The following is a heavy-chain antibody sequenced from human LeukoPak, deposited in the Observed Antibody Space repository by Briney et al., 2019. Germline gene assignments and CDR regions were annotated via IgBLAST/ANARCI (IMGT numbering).Heavy chain of an antibody. CDR3: ARKVPAAKGPFDY. V-gene: IGHV4-34*01. Sequence: SETLSLTCAVYGGSFRGYYWSGIREPPGKGLDWNGEINHSGSTNYNPSLKTRVTISVDTSKNQFSLKLSSVTAADTAVYYCARKVPAAKGPFDYWGQGTLVTVSS. CDR1: GGSFRGYY. D-gene: IGHD2-2*01. CDR2: INHSGST. J-gene: IGHJ4*02.